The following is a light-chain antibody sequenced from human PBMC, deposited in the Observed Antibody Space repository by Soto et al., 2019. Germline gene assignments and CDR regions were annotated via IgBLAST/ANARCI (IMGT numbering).Light chain of an antibody. CDR2: AVS. Sequence: QSALTQPASVSGSPGKSITISCTGTSSDVGGSNDVYWYQQHPGLAPKLMIYAVSNRPSGVSNRFSGSESGNTASLSISGLQAEDEVHYYCSSYASSSSPYVVFGGGTQLTVL. V-gene: IGLV2-14*01. CDR1: SSDVGGSND. CDR3: SSYASSSSPYVV. J-gene: IGLJ2*01.